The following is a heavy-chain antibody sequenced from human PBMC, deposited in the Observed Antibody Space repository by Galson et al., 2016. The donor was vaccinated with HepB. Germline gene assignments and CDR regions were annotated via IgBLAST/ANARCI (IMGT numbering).Heavy chain of an antibody. D-gene: IGHD5-24*01. CDR1: GFSFSNYA. V-gene: IGHV3-23*01. CDR3: ARALHVVHVNWYYFDS. J-gene: IGHJ4*02. Sequence: SLRLSCAASGFSFSNYAMTWVRRAPGKGPEWVSAINRNLISPYYAASLRGRFTISRDNSKNTLYLQMNSLRVEDTAIYYCARALHVVHVNWYYFDSWGQGTLITFSS. CDR2: INRNLISP.